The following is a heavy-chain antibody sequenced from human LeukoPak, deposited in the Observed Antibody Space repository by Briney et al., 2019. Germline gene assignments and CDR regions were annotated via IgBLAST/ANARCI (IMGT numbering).Heavy chain of an antibody. CDR3: ARDLAGFGGYSYGMVDY. D-gene: IGHD5-18*01. CDR1: GDSVSNNSAT. CDR2: TYYRSKWYN. V-gene: IGHV6-1*01. Sequence: SQTLSLTFAISGDSVSNNSATWNWLRQSPARGLEWLGSTYYRSKWYNDYALCGKSRITIHPATSKNHFSLHLTSVTPEATAVYYCARDLAGFGGYSYGMVDYWGQGTLVTVSS. J-gene: IGHJ4*02.